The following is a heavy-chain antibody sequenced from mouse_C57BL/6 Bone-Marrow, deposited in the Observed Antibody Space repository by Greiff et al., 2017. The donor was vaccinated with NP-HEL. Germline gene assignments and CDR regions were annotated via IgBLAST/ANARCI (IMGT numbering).Heavy chain of an antibody. CDR1: GFTFSSYA. V-gene: IGHV5-4*01. J-gene: IGHJ3*01. Sequence: EVQLQQSGGGLVKPGGSLKLSCAASGFTFSSYAMSWVRQTPEKRLEWVATISDGGSYTYYPDNVKGRFTISRDNAKNNLYLQMSHLKSEDTAMYYCARGDYGAYWGQGTLVTVSA. CDR2: ISDGGSYT. D-gene: IGHD2-4*01. CDR3: ARGDYGAY.